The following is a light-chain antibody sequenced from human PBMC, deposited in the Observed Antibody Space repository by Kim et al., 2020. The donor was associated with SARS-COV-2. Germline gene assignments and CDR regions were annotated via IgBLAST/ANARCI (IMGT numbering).Light chain of an antibody. CDR2: GAS. V-gene: IGKV3-20*01. Sequence: SPGETATLSCRTGHSVSSSSLAWYQQLPGQAPRLLIYGASVRATGFPARFSGSGSGTDFTLTISRLEPADFAVYYCQQYGRSLFTFGQGTRLEIK. CDR3: QQYGRSLFT. CDR1: HSVSSSS. J-gene: IGKJ5*01.